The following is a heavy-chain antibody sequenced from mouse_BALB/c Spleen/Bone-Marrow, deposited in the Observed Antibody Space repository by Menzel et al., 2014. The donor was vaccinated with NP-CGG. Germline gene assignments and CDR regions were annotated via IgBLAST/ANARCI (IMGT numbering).Heavy chain of an antibody. Sequence: QVQLKDSGPELVKPGASVGISCKASGYTFTSYYIHWVKQRPGQGLEWIGWIYPGNVNTKYNEKFKGKATLTADKSSSTAYMQLSSLTSEDSAVYFCARERRSRAMDYWGQGTSVTVSS. CDR3: ARERRSRAMDY. CDR2: IYPGNVNT. CDR1: GYTFTSYY. J-gene: IGHJ4*01. V-gene: IGHV1S56*01.